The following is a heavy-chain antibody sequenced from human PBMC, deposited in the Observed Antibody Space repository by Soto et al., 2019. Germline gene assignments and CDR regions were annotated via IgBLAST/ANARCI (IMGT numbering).Heavy chain of an antibody. Sequence: SETLSLTCTVSGGSISSGGYYWSWIRQHPGKGLEWIGYIYYSGSTYYNPSLKSRVTISVDTSKNQFSLKPSSVTAADTAVYYCARGSYIHGGNSESSDWGQGTLVTVS. D-gene: IGHD2-21*02. CDR3: ARGSYIHGGNSESSD. J-gene: IGHJ4*02. CDR1: GGSISSGGYY. CDR2: IYYSGST. V-gene: IGHV4-31*03.